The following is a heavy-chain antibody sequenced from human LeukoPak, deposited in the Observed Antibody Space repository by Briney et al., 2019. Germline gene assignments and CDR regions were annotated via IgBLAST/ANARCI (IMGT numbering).Heavy chain of an antibody. CDR1: GGSLSSYY. Sequence: SETLSLTCTVSGGSLSSYYWSWIRQPAGKGLEWIGRIYTSGSTNYNPSLKSRVTMSVDTSKNQFSLKLSSVTAADTAVYYCARDHDYGDTSDAFDIWGQGTMVTVSS. CDR3: ARDHDYGDTSDAFDI. CDR2: IYTSGST. J-gene: IGHJ3*02. D-gene: IGHD4-17*01. V-gene: IGHV4-4*07.